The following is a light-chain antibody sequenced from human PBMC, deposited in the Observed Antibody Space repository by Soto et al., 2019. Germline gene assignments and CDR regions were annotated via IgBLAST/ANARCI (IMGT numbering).Light chain of an antibody. J-gene: IGKJ3*01. CDR1: QSVSRH. CDR2: GAS. Sequence: EIVLTQSPATLSLSPGERATLSCRASQSVSRHLVWYQQKPGQAPRLLIYGASNRATGIPARFSGSGSGTDFTLTISGLEPGDFAVYYCQQRANWPLFTFGPGTKVDIK. CDR3: QQRANWPLFT. V-gene: IGKV3-11*01.